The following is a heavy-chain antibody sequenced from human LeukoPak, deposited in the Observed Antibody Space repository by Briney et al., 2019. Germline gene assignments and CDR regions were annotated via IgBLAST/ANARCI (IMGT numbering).Heavy chain of an antibody. J-gene: IGHJ4*02. D-gene: IGHD4-17*01. Sequence: GGSLRLSCAASGFTFSDYYMSWIRQAPGKGLEWVSAISGSGGSTYYADSVKGRFTISRDNSKNTLYLQMNSLRAEDTAVYYCAKGDTTALFFDYWGQGTLVTVSS. CDR3: AKGDTTALFFDY. V-gene: IGHV3-23*01. CDR1: GFTFSDYY. CDR2: ISGSGGST.